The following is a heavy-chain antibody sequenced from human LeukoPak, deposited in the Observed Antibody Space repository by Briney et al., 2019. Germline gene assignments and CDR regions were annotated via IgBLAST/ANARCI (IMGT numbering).Heavy chain of an antibody. J-gene: IGHJ3*02. CDR2: INHSGST. V-gene: IGHV4-34*01. Sequence: SETLSLTCAVYGGSFRGYYWSWIRQPPGKGLEWIGEINHSGSTNYNPSLKSRVTISVDTSKDQFSLKLSSVTAADTAVYYCARLRGVDAFDIWGQGTMVTVSS. CDR3: ARLRGVDAFDI. D-gene: IGHD3-10*01. CDR1: GGSFRGYY.